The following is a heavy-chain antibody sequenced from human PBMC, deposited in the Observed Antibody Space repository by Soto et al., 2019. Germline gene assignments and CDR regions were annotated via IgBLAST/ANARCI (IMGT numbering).Heavy chain of an antibody. CDR2: IYYSGST. Sequence: PSETLSLTCTVSGGSISSGDNYWSWIRQRPGKGLEWIGYIYYSGSTYYNPSLKSRVTISVDTSKNQFSLKLSSVTAADTAVYYCARGRGYSYGLDPWGQGSLVTVSS. CDR1: GGSISSGDNY. D-gene: IGHD5-18*01. V-gene: IGHV4-30-4*01. J-gene: IGHJ5*02. CDR3: ARGRGYSYGLDP.